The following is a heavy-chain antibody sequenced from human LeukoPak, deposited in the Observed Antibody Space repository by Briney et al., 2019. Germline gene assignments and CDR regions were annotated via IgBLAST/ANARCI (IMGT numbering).Heavy chain of an antibody. CDR1: GYSFTSYW. CDR2: IYPGDSDT. J-gene: IGHJ4*02. V-gene: IGHV5-51*01. Sequence: GESLKISCKGSGYSFTSYWIGWVRQMPGKGLEWMGIIYPGDSDTRYSPSLQGQVTISADKSISTAYLQWSSLKASDTAMYYCAILSRDSSGWYCFDYWGQGTLVTVSS. D-gene: IGHD6-19*01. CDR3: AILSRDSSGWYCFDY.